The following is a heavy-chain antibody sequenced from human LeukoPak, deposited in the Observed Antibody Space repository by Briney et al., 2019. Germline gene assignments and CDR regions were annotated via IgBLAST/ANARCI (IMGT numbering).Heavy chain of an antibody. CDR3: VKDPRIVVVPAAIGWFDP. CDR1: GFTFSSYA. Sequence: PGGSLRLSCSASGFTFSSYAMHWVRQAPGKGLEYVSAISSNGGSTYYADSVKGRFTISRDNSKNTLYLQMSSLRAGDTAVYYCVKDPRIVVVPAAIGWFDPWGQGTLVTVSS. V-gene: IGHV3-64D*06. D-gene: IGHD2-2*01. CDR2: ISSNGGST. J-gene: IGHJ5*02.